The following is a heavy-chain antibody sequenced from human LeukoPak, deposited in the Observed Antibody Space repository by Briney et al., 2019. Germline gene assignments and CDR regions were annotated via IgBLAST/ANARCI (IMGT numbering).Heavy chain of an antibody. D-gene: IGHD4-23*01. CDR2: LSAGGRT. J-gene: IGHJ5*02. CDR1: GASIASGSYH. CDR3: TRGGHDYGGSFDT. Sequence: PSQTLSLTCAISGASIASGSYHWDWIRQPAGSRPEYMGRLSAGGRTNYNPSLKSRLTISMDTSKNHVSLRLSSVTAADTALYFCTRGGHDYGGSFDTWGPGILVTVSS. V-gene: IGHV4-61*02.